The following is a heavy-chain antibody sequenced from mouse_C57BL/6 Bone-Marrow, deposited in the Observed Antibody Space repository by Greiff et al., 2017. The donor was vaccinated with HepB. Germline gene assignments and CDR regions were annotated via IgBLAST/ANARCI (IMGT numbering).Heavy chain of an antibody. J-gene: IGHJ4*01. Sequence: EVQLVESGGGLVKPGGSLKLSCAASGFTFSSYAMSWVRQTPEKRLEWVATISDGGSYTYYPDNVKGRFTISRDNAKNNLYLQMSHLKSEDTAMYYCARRKGYYVMDYWGQGTSVTVSS. CDR2: ISDGGSYT. CDR1: GFTFSSYA. V-gene: IGHV5-4*01. CDR3: ARRKGYYVMDY.